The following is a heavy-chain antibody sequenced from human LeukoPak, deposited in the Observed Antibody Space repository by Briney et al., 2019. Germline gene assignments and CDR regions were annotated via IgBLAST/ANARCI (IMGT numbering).Heavy chain of an antibody. CDR3: AQEGYYYYGMDV. CDR1: GFTFSSYG. Sequence: GGSLRLSCAGAGFTFSSYGMGWGRQAPGKGLEWVAAIRGSGGRTYHPDSVKGQFTISRDNSKTPLYLQMNSLRAEDRAVYYCAQEGYYYYGMDVWGPGTTVTVSS. CDR2: IRGSGGRT. J-gene: IGHJ6*02. V-gene: IGHV3-23*01.